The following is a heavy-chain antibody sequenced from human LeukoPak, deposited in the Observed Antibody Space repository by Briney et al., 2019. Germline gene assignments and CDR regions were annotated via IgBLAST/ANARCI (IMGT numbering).Heavy chain of an antibody. J-gene: IGHJ4*02. CDR2: IFHSGST. CDR1: GGSISSTNW. CDR3: ARSFSEKFYFES. V-gene: IGHV4-4*02. Sequence: PSETLSLTCAVSGGSISSTNWWSWVRQPPGKGLEWIGEIFHSGSTNYNPSLKSRVAMSLDTSKNQVSLYLTSVTAADTAMYFCARSFSEKFYFESWGQGTLVTVSS. D-gene: IGHD1-26*01.